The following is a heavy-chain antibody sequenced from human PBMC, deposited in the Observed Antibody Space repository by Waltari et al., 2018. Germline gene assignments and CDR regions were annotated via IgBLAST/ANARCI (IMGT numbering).Heavy chain of an antibody. CDR1: GYTFTGYY. D-gene: IGHD2-2*01. CDR2: INPNSGGT. Sequence: QVQLVQSGAEVKKPGAAVKVSCKASGYTFTGYYMPWVRQAPGHGLEWMGWINPNSGGTNYAQKFQGRVTMTRDTSISTAYMELSRLRSDDTAVYYCARGDFIVVPAAIRYYFDYWGQGTLVTVSS. CDR3: ARGDFIVVPAAIRYYFDY. J-gene: IGHJ4*02. V-gene: IGHV1-2*02.